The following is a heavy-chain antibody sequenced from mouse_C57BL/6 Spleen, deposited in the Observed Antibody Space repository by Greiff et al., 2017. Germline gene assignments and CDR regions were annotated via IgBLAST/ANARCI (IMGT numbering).Heavy chain of an antibody. CDR3: AKTGQRYYAMDY. D-gene: IGHD6-1*01. J-gene: IGHJ4*01. V-gene: IGHV2-2*01. CDR2: IWSGGST. CDR1: GFSLTSYG. Sequence: QVQLKQSGPGLVQPSPCLSITCTVSGFSLTSYGVHWVRQSPGKGLEWLGVIWSGGSTDYNAAFISRLSISKDNSKSQVFFKMNSLQADDTAIYYCAKTGQRYYAMDYWGQGTSVTVSS.